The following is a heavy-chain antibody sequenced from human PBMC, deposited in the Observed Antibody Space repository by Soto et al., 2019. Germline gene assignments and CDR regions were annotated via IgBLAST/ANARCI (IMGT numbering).Heavy chain of an antibody. V-gene: IGHV4-4*02. D-gene: IGHD4-17*01. CDR2: IYPSGST. J-gene: IGHJ4*02. Sequence: QVLLQESGPGLVKSSETLSLTCAVSSDSISSTKWWSWVRQSPGKGLEWIGEIYPSGSTNYNPSLKSRVTRSEDRSKNQFSLKLTSVTAADTAAYYCARSWNDYLFYWGQGTLVTVSS. CDR3: ARSWNDYLFY. CDR1: SDSISSTKW.